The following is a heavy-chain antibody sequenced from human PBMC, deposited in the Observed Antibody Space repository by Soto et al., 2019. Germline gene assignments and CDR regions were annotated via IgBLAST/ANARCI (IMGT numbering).Heavy chain of an antibody. CDR1: GGTFSSYT. J-gene: IGHJ4*02. Sequence: QVQLVQSGAEVKKPGSSVKVSCKASGGTFSSYTISWVRQAPGQGLEWMGRIIPILGIANYAQKFQGRVTITADKSTSTAYMELSSLRSEDTAVYYCASQRPGGGTGDYYFDYWGQGTLVTVSS. CDR2: IIPILGIA. CDR3: ASQRPGGGTGDYYFDY. V-gene: IGHV1-69*02. D-gene: IGHD3-16*01.